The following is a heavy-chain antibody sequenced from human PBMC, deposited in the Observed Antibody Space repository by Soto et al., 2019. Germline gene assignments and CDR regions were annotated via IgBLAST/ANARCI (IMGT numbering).Heavy chain of an antibody. V-gene: IGHV1-46*03. J-gene: IGHJ4*02. CDR3: ARGSLGAVGPFDY. D-gene: IGHD3-10*01. Sequence: GASVKVSCKASGGTFSSYAISWVRQAPGQGLEWMGVINPSGGRTSYAQKFQGRVTMTRDTSTSTVYMELSSLRSEDTAVYYCARGSLGAVGPFDYWGQGTLVTVSS. CDR2: INPSGGRT. CDR1: GGTFSSYA.